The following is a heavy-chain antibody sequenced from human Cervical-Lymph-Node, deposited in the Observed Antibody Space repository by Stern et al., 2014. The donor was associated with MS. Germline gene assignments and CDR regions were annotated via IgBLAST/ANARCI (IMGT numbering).Heavy chain of an antibody. J-gene: IGHJ4*02. Sequence: VQLVESGPGLVKPSQTLSLTCNVSGDSISSGDNYWSWIRQSPGKGLEWIGDIYYIGSTFYNPSLKSRVTISGDTSQSQFSLRLSSVTAADTAVYYCARGESSRYFDYWGQGTLVTVSS. D-gene: IGHD3-22*01. CDR2: IYYIGST. CDR3: ARGESSRYFDY. CDR1: GDSISSGDNY. V-gene: IGHV4-30-4*01.